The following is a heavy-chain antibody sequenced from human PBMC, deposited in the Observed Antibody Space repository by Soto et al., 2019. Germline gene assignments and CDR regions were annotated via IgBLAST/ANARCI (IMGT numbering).Heavy chain of an antibody. J-gene: IGHJ6*02. CDR3: ARDGGDCGYRLIYYNYIGLDV. D-gene: IGHD5-12*01. CDR1: GYDFSSYA. V-gene: IGHV1-3*04. CDR2: INIGSGNT. Sequence: VKVSCKASGYDFSSYAMHWVRQAPGQRLEWMGWINIGSGNTEYSQNFQDRITITRDTSSSTVYMELNSLKSEDTAVYYCARDGGDCGYRLIYYNYIGLDVWGQGTMVTVSS.